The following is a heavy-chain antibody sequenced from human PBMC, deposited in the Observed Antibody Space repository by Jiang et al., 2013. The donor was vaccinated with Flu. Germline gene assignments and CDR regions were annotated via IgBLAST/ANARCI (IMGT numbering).Heavy chain of an antibody. J-gene: IGHJ4*02. V-gene: IGHV3-30*03. CDR3: ARDDGGSTYFYESDGYSLSYYFDF. CDR2: ISHDGGNE. Sequence: QVQLVESGGGVVQPGRSLRLSCAASGFTFSRYGMHWVRQAPDKGLEWVAVISHDGGNEYYADSVKGRFTISRDNSKNTLDLQMNSLRAGDTATYYCARDDGGSTYFYESDGYSLSYYFDFWGQGSLVTVSS. D-gene: IGHD3-22*01. CDR1: GFTFSRYG.